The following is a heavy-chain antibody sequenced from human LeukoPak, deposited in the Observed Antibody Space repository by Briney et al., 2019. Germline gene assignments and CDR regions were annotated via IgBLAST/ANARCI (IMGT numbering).Heavy chain of an antibody. CDR3: ARDLSSTPNWELDY. J-gene: IGHJ4*02. D-gene: IGHD1-26*01. Sequence: ASVKVSXKASGYTFTQYFIHWVRQAPGQGLEWMGRIRSDSGNTEYAQRFQGRVTMTRDTSITTVYMELHSLTFDDAAVYYCARDLSSTPNWELDYWGQGALVTVPS. V-gene: IGHV1-2*06. CDR2: IRSDSGNT. CDR1: GYTFTQYF.